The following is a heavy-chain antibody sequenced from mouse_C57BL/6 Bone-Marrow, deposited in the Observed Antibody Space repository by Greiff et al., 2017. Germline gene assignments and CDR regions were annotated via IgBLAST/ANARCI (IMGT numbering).Heavy chain of an antibody. Sequence: EVQLQQSGPELVKPGASVKIPCKASGYTFTDYNMDWVKQSHGKSLEWIGDINPNNGGTIYNQKFKGKATLTVDKSSSTAYMELRSLTSEDTAVYYCARREGPYYYGSTSDAMDYWGQGTSVTVSS. CDR3: ARREGPYYYGSTSDAMDY. CDR1: GYTFTDYN. D-gene: IGHD1-1*01. CDR2: INPNNGGT. J-gene: IGHJ4*01. V-gene: IGHV1-18*01.